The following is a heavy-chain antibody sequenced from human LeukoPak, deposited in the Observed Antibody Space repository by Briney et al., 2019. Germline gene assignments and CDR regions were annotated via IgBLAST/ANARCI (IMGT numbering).Heavy chain of an antibody. V-gene: IGHV4-34*01. CDR2: INHSGST. D-gene: IGHD4-17*01. Sequence: SETLSLTCAVYGGSFSGYHWSWIRQPPGKGLEWIGEINHSGSTNYNPSLKSRVTISVDTSKNQFSLKLSSVTAADTAVYYCARDSGYGDYHAFDYWGQGTLVTVSS. CDR1: GGSFSGYH. J-gene: IGHJ4*02. CDR3: ARDSGYGDYHAFDY.